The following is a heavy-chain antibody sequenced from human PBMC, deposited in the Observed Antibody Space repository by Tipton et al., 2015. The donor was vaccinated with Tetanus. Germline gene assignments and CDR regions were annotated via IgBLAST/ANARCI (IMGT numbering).Heavy chain of an antibody. D-gene: IGHD1-26*01. CDR2: IYYTDYT. CDR3: ARGLPREPFYLDY. Sequence: TLSLTCTVSGASINAGGYLWTWVRQHPGKGLEWIGHIYYTDYTSYTPSLDSRVRISVNTSKNFFSLRLTSMTAADTAVYFCARGLPREPFYLDYWGQGQQVIVSS. CDR1: GASINAGGYL. J-gene: IGHJ4*02. V-gene: IGHV4-31*03.